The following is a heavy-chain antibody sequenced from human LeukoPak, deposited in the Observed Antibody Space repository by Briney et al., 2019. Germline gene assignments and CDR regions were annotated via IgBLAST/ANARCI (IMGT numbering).Heavy chain of an antibody. D-gene: IGHD2-21*02. CDR2: ISAYNGNT. Sequence: PWASVKVSCKASGYTFTSYGISWVRQAPGQGLEWMGWISAYNGNTNYAQKLQGRVTMTTDTSTSTAYMELRSLRSDDTAVYYCARCGGDHPSLSFDPWGQGTLVTVSS. V-gene: IGHV1-18*01. J-gene: IGHJ5*02. CDR3: ARCGGDHPSLSFDP. CDR1: GYTFTSYG.